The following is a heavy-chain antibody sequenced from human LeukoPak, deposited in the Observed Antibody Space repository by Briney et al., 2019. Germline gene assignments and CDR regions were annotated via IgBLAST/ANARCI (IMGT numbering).Heavy chain of an antibody. J-gene: IGHJ4*02. V-gene: IGHV3-48*03. D-gene: IGHD2-15*01. Sequence: GGSLRLSCAASGFTFSSYEMNWVRQAPGKGLEWVSYISSSGSTIYYADSVKGRFTISRDNAKNSLYLQMNSLRAEDTAVYYCAKSGRYCSGGSCYQEASLDYWGQGTLVTVSS. CDR1: GFTFSSYE. CDR3: AKSGRYCSGGSCYQEASLDY. CDR2: ISSSGSTI.